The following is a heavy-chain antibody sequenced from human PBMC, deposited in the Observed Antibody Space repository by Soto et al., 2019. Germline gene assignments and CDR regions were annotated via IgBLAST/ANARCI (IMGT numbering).Heavy chain of an antibody. CDR3: ARVFTTLGYYGSGSFHYYYYYYMDV. Sequence: PGGSLRLSCAASGFTFSSYGMHWVRQAPGKGLEWVAVISCGGSNKYYADSVKGRFTISRDNAKNSLYLQMNSLRAEDTAVYYCARVFTTLGYYGSGSFHYYYYYYMDVWGKGTTVTVS. CDR1: GFTFSSYG. D-gene: IGHD3-10*01. J-gene: IGHJ6*03. V-gene: IGHV3-30*03. CDR2: ISCGGSNK.